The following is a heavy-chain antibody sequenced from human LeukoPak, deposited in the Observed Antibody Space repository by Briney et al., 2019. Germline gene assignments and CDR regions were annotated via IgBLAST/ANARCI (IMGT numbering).Heavy chain of an antibody. CDR3: ARDPLHYYDSSGYLFDY. V-gene: IGHV3-30*04. CDR1: GFTFSSYA. D-gene: IGHD3-22*01. CDR2: ISYDGSNK. Sequence: GGSLRLSCAASGFTFSSYAMHWVRQAPGKGLEWVAVISYDGSNKYYADSVKGRFTISRDNSKNTLYLQMNSLRAEDTAVYYCARDPLHYYDSSGYLFDYWGQGTLVTVSS. J-gene: IGHJ4*02.